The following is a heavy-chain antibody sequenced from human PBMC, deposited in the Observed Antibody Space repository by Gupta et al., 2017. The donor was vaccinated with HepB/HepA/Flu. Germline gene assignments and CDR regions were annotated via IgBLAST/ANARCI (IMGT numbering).Heavy chain of an antibody. CDR2: ISYDGSNK. D-gene: IGHD2-2*01. CDR3: AKDRSAYCSSGTCYLHDY. Sequence: QVQLVESGGGVVQPGRSLSLSCAASGFTFSLHGMHWVRQAPGKGLEWVATISYDGSNKYYADSVKGRFTISRHNPRNTLYLQMNSLRAEDTAVYYCAKDRSAYCSSGTCYLHDYWGQGTQVTVSS. V-gene: IGHV3-30*18. J-gene: IGHJ4*02. CDR1: GFTFSLHG.